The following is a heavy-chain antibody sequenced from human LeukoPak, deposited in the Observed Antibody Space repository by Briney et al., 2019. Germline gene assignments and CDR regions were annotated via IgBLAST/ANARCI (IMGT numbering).Heavy chain of an antibody. D-gene: IGHD2-2*02. Sequence: GSLRLSCAASGFTFSSYGMHWVRQAPGKGLEWVTFIQFDGSNEYYADSVKGRFTISRDNSKNTLYLQMNSLRAEDTAVYYCAKDRGYCSSTSCYTMEYYFDYWGQGTLVTVSS. V-gene: IGHV3-30*02. CDR1: GFTFSSYG. CDR3: AKDRGYCSSTSCYTMEYYFDY. CDR2: IQFDGSNE. J-gene: IGHJ4*02.